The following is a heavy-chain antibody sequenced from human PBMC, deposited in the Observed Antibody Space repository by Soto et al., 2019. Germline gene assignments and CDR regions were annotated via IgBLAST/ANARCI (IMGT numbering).Heavy chain of an antibody. CDR1: GYPFSSYY. CDR2: INPNSGNT. CDR3: ARWVEARLAFDI. V-gene: IGHV1-8*01. D-gene: IGHD6-6*01. Sequence: QVQLVQAGAEMEKPGASVKVFCKASGYPFSSYYIHLVRQASWQGLEWMGWINPNSGNTGYAQNFQGRVSMTRDSSINTAYMELSSLRSEDTAVYYCARWVEARLAFDIWGQGTRVTVSS. J-gene: IGHJ3*02.